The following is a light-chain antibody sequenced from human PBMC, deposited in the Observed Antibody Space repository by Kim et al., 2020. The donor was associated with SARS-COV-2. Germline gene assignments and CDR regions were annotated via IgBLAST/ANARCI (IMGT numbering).Light chain of an antibody. CDR1: QSVSRN. Sequence: LSVSPGETDTRSCRASQSVSRNLAWYQQKPGQAPKLLMYDASTRATGTPARFSGSGSGTEFTLTISSLQSEDFAVYYCQHYNNWCTFGQGTKLEI. CDR3: QHYNNWCT. V-gene: IGKV3-15*01. J-gene: IGKJ2*02. CDR2: DAS.